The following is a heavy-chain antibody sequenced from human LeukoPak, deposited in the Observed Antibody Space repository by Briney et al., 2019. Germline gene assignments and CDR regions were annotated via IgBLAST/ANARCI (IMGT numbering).Heavy chain of an antibody. CDR2: ISGSGGST. V-gene: IGHV3-23*01. D-gene: IGHD1-20*01. CDR3: AKDRRVYNWNPTFNFDY. Sequence: HPGGSLRLSCAASGFTFSSYAMSWVRQAPGKGLEWVSAISGSGGSTYYADSVKGRFTISRDNSKNTLYLQMNSLRAEDTAVYYCAKDRRVYNWNPTFNFDYWGQGTPVTVSS. CDR1: GFTFSSYA. J-gene: IGHJ4*02.